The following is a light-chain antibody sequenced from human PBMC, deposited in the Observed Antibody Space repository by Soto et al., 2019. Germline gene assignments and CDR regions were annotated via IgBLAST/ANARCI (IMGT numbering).Light chain of an antibody. Sequence: QSALTQPPSASGSPGQSVTISCTGTSSDVGAYKFVSWYQLHPGKAPKLMIYKVNVRPSGVPDRFSGSKSGNTASLTVSGLQVEDEADYYCSSYGGRSNLVFGGGTKLTVL. CDR1: SSDVGAYKF. CDR3: SSYGGRSNLV. J-gene: IGLJ2*01. V-gene: IGLV2-8*01. CDR2: KVN.